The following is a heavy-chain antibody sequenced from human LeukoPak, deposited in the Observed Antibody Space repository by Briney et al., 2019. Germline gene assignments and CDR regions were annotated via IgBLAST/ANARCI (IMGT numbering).Heavy chain of an antibody. CDR1: GFTFSSYA. CDR3: VKDSNTSPGH. CDR2: IIGSGVKT. D-gene: IGHD2-2*02. Sequence: GRSLRLSCAASGFTFSSYAMSWVRQAPGKVLEWVSAIIGSGVKTYYADSVKGRFTISRDNSINTLYLQMNSLRAEDTAVYYCVKDSNTSPGHWGQGTLVTVSS. V-gene: IGHV3-23*01. J-gene: IGHJ4*02.